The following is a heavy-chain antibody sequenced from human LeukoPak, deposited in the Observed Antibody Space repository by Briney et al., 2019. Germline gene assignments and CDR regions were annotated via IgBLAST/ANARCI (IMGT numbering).Heavy chain of an antibody. CDR3: ARQARVLRYFDWLTPFGY. D-gene: IGHD3-9*01. CDR2: INAGNGNT. V-gene: IGHV1-3*01. J-gene: IGHJ4*02. Sequence: ASVKVSCKASGYTFTSYAMHWVRQAPGQRLEWMGWINAGNGNTKYSQKFQGRVTITRDTSASTAYMELSSLRSEDTAVYYCARQARVLRYFDWLTPFGYWGQGTLVTVSS. CDR1: GYTFTSYA.